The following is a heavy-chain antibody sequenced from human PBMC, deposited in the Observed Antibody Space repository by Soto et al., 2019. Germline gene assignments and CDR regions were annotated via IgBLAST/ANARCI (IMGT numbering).Heavy chain of an antibody. D-gene: IGHD3-22*01. CDR1: GGSISSGGYY. V-gene: IGHV4-31*03. CDR3: AREVRYDSSGYYKAHNWFDP. Sequence: QVQLQESGPGLVKPSQTLSLTCTVSGGSISSGGYYWSWIRQHPGKGLEWIGYIYYSGSTYYNPSLKSRVTISVDTSKNQFSLKLSSVTAADTAVYYCAREVRYDSSGYYKAHNWFDPWGQGTLVTVSS. CDR2: IYYSGST. J-gene: IGHJ5*02.